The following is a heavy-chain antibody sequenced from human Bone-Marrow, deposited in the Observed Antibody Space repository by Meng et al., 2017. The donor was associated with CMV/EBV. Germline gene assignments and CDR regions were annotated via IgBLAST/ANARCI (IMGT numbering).Heavy chain of an antibody. CDR2: IWYDGSNK. CDR1: GFVFSSYG. D-gene: IGHD3-10*01. V-gene: IGHV3-33*01. Sequence: CAASGFVFSSYGMHWVRQAPGKGLEWVALIWYDGSNKYYAESVKGRFTISRDNSKNTLYVQMNSLRGEDTAVYYCARDVGYGPEGFDHWGQGTLVTVSS. CDR3: ARDVGYGPEGFDH. J-gene: IGHJ4*02.